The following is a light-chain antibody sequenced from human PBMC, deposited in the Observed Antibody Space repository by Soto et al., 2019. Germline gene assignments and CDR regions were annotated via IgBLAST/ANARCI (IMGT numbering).Light chain of an antibody. CDR3: SSYTSSSTRV. V-gene: IGLV2-14*01. Sequence: QSALTQPASVSGSPGQSITISCTGTSSDVGGYNYVSWYQQHPSKAPKLLIYEVSNRPSGVSNRISGSKSGNTASLTISGLQAEDEADYYCSSYTSSSTRVFGGGTKLTVL. CDR1: SSDVGGYNY. J-gene: IGLJ3*02. CDR2: EVS.